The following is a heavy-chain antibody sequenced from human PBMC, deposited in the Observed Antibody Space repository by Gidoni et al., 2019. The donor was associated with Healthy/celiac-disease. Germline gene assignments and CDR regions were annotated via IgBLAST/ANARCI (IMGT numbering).Heavy chain of an antibody. Sequence: QLQLQESGPGLVKPSETLSLTCTVSGGSISSSSYYWGWIRQPPGKGLEWIGSIYYSGSTYYNPSLKSRVTISVDTSKNQFSLKLSSVTAADTAVYYCARGTTMVRGGYYYYGMDVWGQGTTVTVSS. V-gene: IGHV4-39*01. CDR2: IYYSGST. CDR3: ARGTTMVRGGYYYYGMDV. CDR1: GGSISSSSYY. J-gene: IGHJ6*02. D-gene: IGHD3-10*01.